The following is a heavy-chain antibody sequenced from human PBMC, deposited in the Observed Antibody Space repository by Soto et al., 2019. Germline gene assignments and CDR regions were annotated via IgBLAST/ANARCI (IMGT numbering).Heavy chain of an antibody. V-gene: IGHV3-23*01. CDR3: AKKWGYSSGWYYDWYFDL. J-gene: IGHJ2*01. Sequence: GGSLRLSCAASGFTFSGYAMSWVRQAPGKGLEWVSAISGSGGSTYYADSVKGRFTISRDNSKNTLYLQMNSLRAEDTAVYYCAKKWGYSSGWYYDWYFDLWGRGTLVTVSS. CDR1: GFTFSGYA. CDR2: ISGSGGST. D-gene: IGHD6-19*01.